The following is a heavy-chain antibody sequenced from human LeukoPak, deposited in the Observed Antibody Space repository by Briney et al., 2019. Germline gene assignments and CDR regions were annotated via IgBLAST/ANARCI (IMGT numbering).Heavy chain of an antibody. Sequence: SDTLSLTCTVSGGSISNYYWIWIRQPAGKGLEWIGEINHSGSTNYNPSLKSRVTISVDTSKNQFSLKLSSVTAADTAVYYCARGGAGGSSGKYWFDPWGQGTLVTVSS. V-gene: IGHV4-34*01. D-gene: IGHD2-15*01. J-gene: IGHJ5*02. CDR2: INHSGST. CDR3: ARGGAGGSSGKYWFDP. CDR1: GGSISNYY.